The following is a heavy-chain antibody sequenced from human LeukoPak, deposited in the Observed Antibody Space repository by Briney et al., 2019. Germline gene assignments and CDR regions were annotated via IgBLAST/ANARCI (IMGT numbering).Heavy chain of an antibody. CDR3: ARAAGDSSGYYHESYYFDY. J-gene: IGHJ4*02. V-gene: IGHV3-21*01. CDR1: GFTFSSYS. CDR2: ISSSSSYI. D-gene: IGHD3-22*01. Sequence: GGSLRLSCAASGFTFSSYSMNWVRQTPGKGLEWVSSISSSSSYIYYADSVKGRFTISRDNAKNSLYLQMNSLRAEDTAVYYCARAAGDSSGYYHESYYFDYWGQGTLVTVSS.